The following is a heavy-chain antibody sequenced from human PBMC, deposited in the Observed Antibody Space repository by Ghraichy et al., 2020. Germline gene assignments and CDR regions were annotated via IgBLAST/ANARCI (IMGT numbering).Heavy chain of an antibody. CDR2: ISWNSGTI. V-gene: IGHV3-9*01. J-gene: IGHJ6*02. D-gene: IGHD4-17*01. CDR1: GFTFDDYA. Sequence: LSLTCAASGFTFDDYAIYWVRQGPGKGLEWVSGISWNSGTIGYADSVKGRFTISRDNAKNSLYLQMNSLRAEDTAFYYCAKEISDYAGHYYGMDVWGQGIMVTVSS. CDR3: AKEISDYAGHYYGMDV.